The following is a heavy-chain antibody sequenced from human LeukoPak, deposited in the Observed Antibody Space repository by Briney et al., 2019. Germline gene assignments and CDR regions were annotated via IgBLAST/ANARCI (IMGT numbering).Heavy chain of an antibody. CDR2: INHSGST. V-gene: IGHV4-34*01. J-gene: IGHJ1*01. D-gene: IGHD2-2*01. CDR3: ARGLGYCSSTSCYDAEYFQH. Sequence: SETLSLTCAVYGGSFSGYYWSWIRQPPGKGLEWIGEINHSGSTNCNPSLKSRVTISVDTSKNQFSLKLSSVTAADTAVYYCARGLGYCSSTSCYDAEYFQHWGQGTLVTVSS. CDR1: GGSFSGYY.